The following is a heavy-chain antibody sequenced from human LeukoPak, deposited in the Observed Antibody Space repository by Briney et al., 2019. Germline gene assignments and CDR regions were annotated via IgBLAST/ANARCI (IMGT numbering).Heavy chain of an antibody. J-gene: IGHJ4*02. Sequence: SETLSLTCAVYGGSFSGYYWSWIRQPPGKGLEWIGEINHSGSTNYNPSLKSRVTISVDTSKNQFSLKLSSVTAADTAVYYCARGAHARPVDYWGQGTPVTVSS. CDR1: GGSFSGYY. V-gene: IGHV4-34*01. CDR2: INHSGST. D-gene: IGHD6-6*01. CDR3: ARGAHARPVDY.